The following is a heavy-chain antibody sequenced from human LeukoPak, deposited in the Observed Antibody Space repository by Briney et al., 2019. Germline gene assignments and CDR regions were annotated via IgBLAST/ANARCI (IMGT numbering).Heavy chain of an antibody. Sequence: ASVKVSCKASGYSFTGYYMHWARQAPGQELEWMGWINPNSGGTNYAQKFQGRVTMTRDTSISTAYMELSSLGSDDTAVYYCARDVGVAAVDYWGQGTLVNVSS. V-gene: IGHV1-2*02. CDR1: GYSFTGYY. J-gene: IGHJ4*02. CDR2: INPNSGGT. D-gene: IGHD2-2*01. CDR3: ARDVGVAAVDY.